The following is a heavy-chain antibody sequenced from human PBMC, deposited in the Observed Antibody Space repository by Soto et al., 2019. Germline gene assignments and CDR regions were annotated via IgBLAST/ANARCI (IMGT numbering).Heavy chain of an antibody. CDR3: ARDQMSGSCYSCAFDY. J-gene: IGHJ4*02. V-gene: IGHV3-33*01. CDR2: IWYDGSNK. CDR1: GFTFSSYG. D-gene: IGHD2-15*01. Sequence: QVQLVESGGGVVQPGRSLRLSCAASGFTFSSYGMHWVRQAPGKGLEWVAVIWYDGSNKYYADSVKGRFTISRDNSKNTRYLQMNSLRAEDTAGYYCARDQMSGSCYSCAFDYWGQGTLVTVSS.